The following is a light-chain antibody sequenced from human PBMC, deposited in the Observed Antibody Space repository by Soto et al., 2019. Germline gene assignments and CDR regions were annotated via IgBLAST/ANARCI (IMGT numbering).Light chain of an antibody. CDR2: EVS. V-gene: IGLV2-23*02. Sequence: QLVLTQPASVSGSPEQSITISCSGTSSDVGNYNLVSWYQQHPAKAPKLFIYEVSQRPSGVSDRFSGSKSGNTASLTISGLQAEDEADYYCSSYAGRGLGVFGGGTKLTVL. CDR3: SSYAGRGLGV. J-gene: IGLJ3*02. CDR1: SSDVGNYNL.